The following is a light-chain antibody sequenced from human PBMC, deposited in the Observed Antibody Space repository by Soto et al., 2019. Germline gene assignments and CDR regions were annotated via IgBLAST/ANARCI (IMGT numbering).Light chain of an antibody. CDR1: QSVSSSY. CDR2: GAS. Sequence: EIVLTQSPGTLSLSPGERATLSCRASQSVSSSYLAWYQQKPGQAHRLLIYGASSRATGIPDRFSGSGSGTDFTLSSIILEADDLAVYYCQQYGMSPGIFGQGTLLEIK. V-gene: IGKV3-20*01. J-gene: IGKJ5*01. CDR3: QQYGMSPGI.